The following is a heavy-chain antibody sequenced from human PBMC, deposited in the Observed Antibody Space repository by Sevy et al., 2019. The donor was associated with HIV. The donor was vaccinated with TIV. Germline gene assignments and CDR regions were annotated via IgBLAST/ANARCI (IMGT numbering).Heavy chain of an antibody. CDR3: ARGVGLDC. D-gene: IGHD1-26*01. J-gene: IGHJ4*02. CDR2: IRPDGSDK. CDR1: GFTFSPYW. V-gene: IGHV3-7*01. Sequence: GGSLRLPCAASGFTFSPYWMTWVRQAPGKGRGWVANIRPDGSDKYYVDSVKGRFTISRDNAKNSLYLQMNSLGADDTAMYYCARGVGLDCWGQGALVTVSS.